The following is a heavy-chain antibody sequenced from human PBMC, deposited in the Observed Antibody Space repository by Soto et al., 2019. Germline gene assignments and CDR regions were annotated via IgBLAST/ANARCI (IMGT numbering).Heavy chain of an antibody. J-gene: IGHJ4*02. Sequence: GGSLRLSCAASGFIINNYAMSWVRQGPGKGLEWVSFISAGGGSPNYADSVKGRFTISRDNSKNMVYLQMNSLRAEDTAVYYCAKDGEFYDFVTGYYLTGPYFAYWGKGT. D-gene: IGHD3-9*01. CDR2: ISAGGGSP. CDR1: GFIINNYA. V-gene: IGHV3-23*01. CDR3: AKDGEFYDFVTGYYLTGPYFAY.